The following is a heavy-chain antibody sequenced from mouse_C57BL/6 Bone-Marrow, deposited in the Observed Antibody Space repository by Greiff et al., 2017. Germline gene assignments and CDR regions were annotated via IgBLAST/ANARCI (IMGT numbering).Heavy chain of an antibody. Sequence: VQLQQSGAELVRPGASVKLSCTASGFNIKDAYMHWVKQRPEQGLEWIGWIDPENGDTEYASKFQGKATITADTSSNTAYLQLSSLTSEDTAVYYCTTKRYFDVWGTGTTVTVSS. CDR2: IDPENGDT. CDR1: GFNIKDAY. J-gene: IGHJ1*03. CDR3: TTKRYFDV. V-gene: IGHV14-4*01.